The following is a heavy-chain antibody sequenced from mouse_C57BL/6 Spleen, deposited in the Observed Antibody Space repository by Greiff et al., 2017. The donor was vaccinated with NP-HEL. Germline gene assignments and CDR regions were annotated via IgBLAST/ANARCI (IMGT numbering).Heavy chain of an antibody. CDR3: ARGGSNYEDYFDY. D-gene: IGHD2-5*01. J-gene: IGHJ2*01. Sequence: QVQLQQSGAELVKPGASVKLSCKASGYTFTNYWMHWVKQRPGQGLEWIGYINPSNGYTKYNQKFKDKATLTADKSSSTAYMQLDILTSEYSAVYDCARGGSNYEDYFDYWGQGTTLTVSS. V-gene: IGHV1-7*01. CDR2: INPSNGYT. CDR1: GYTFTNYW.